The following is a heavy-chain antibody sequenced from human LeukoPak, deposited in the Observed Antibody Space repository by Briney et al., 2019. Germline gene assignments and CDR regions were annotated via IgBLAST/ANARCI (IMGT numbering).Heavy chain of an antibody. D-gene: IGHD3-22*01. J-gene: IGHJ4*02. CDR3: ARGYDSSAYYPFNY. Sequence: SEALSLTCVVSGGSLSTHHWSWIRQSPGRGLEWIGYISDSGSTNYNPSLKSRVTISVDTSKNQFSLMLSSVTAADTAVYYCARGYDSSAYYPFNYWGQGTLVTVSS. V-gene: IGHV4-59*11. CDR2: ISDSGST. CDR1: GGSLSTHH.